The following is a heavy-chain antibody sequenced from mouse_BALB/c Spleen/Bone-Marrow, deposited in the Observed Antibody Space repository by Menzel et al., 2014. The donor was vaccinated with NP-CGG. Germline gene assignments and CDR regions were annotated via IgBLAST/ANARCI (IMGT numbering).Heavy chain of an antibody. D-gene: IGHD2-1*01. CDR3: ANGNSFAY. Sequence: QVQLQQPGAELAKPGASVKMSCKASGYTFTTFWMHWVKQRPGQGLGWIGYINPTTSYTEYSQKFKDKATLTADKSSSTAYMQLSGLTSEDSAVYYCANGNSFAYWGQGTLVPVSA. J-gene: IGHJ3*01. V-gene: IGHV1-7*01. CDR2: INPTTSYT. CDR1: GYTFTTFW.